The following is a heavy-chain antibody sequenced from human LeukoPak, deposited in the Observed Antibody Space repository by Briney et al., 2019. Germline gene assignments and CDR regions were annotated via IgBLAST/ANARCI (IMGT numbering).Heavy chain of an antibody. V-gene: IGHV1-2*02. CDR2: INPNSGGT. D-gene: IGHD2-2*01. Sequence: GASVKVSCKASGYTFTGYYMHWVRQAPGQGLEWMGWINPNSGGTNYAQKFQGRVTMTRDPSISTAYMELSRLRSDDTAVDYCARSTLRQLIEKSRAYYYYMDVWGKGTTVTVSS. J-gene: IGHJ6*03. CDR3: ARSTLRQLIEKSRAYYYYMDV. CDR1: GYTFTGYY.